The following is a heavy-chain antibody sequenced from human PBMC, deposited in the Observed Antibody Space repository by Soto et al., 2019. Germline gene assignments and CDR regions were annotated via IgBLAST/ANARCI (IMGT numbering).Heavy chain of an antibody. J-gene: IGHJ6*02. Sequence: QVQLQESGPGLVKPSETLSLTCTVSGGSVSSGRYQWSWIRQSPGKGLEWIGYIYYTGTTNYNPSLKSRVTISVDTSKNQFSLKLTSVTAADTALYFCARLQLNDFWSGSVPMDVWGQGTSVTVSS. CDR1: GGSVSSGRYQ. CDR3: ARLQLNDFWSGSVPMDV. D-gene: IGHD3-3*01. CDR2: IYYTGTT. V-gene: IGHV4-61*01.